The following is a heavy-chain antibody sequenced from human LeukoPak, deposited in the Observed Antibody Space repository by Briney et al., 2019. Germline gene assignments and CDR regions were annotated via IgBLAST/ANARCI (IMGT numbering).Heavy chain of an antibody. J-gene: IGHJ3*02. V-gene: IGHV3-23*01. CDR1: GFTFSSYA. D-gene: IGHD2-8*01. CDR3: ANGVLVAYDI. CDR2: ISGSGGST. Sequence: GGSLRLSCAASGFTFSSYAMSWVRQAPGKGLEWVSVISGSGGSTYYADSVKGRFTISRDNSKNTLYLQMNSLRAEDTAVYYCANGVLVAYDIWGQGTMVTVSS.